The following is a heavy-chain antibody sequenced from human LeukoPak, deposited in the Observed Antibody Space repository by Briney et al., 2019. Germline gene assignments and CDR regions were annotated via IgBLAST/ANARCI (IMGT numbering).Heavy chain of an antibody. D-gene: IGHD6-6*01. CDR3: ARDPRGSSSNNWFDP. CDR2: ISSSSSYI. CDR1: GFTFSSYS. J-gene: IGHJ5*02. Sequence: GGSLRLSCAASGFTFSSYSMSWVRQAPGKGLEWVSSISSSSSYIYYADSVKGRFTISRDNAKNSLYLQMNSLRAEDTAVYYCARDPRGSSSNNWFDPWGQGTLVTVSS. V-gene: IGHV3-21*01.